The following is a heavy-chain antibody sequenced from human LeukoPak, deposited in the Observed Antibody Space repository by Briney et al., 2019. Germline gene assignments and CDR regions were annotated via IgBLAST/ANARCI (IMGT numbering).Heavy chain of an antibody. CDR2: IYSGGST. CDR3: ARDAFYGSGSYYTRLYYYYGMDV. J-gene: IGHJ6*02. V-gene: IGHV3-66*01. CDR1: GFTVSSNY. Sequence: PGGSLRLSCAASGFTVSSNYMSWVRQAPGKGLEWVSVIYSGGSTYYADSVKGRFTISRDNSKNTLYLQMNSLRAEDKAVYYCARDAFYGSGSYYTRLYYYYGMDVWGQGTTVTVSS. D-gene: IGHD3-10*01.